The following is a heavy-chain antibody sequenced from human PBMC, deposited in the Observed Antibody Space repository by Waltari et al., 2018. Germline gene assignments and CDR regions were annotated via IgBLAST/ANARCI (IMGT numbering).Heavy chain of an antibody. J-gene: IGHJ6*02. Sequence: EVQLVESGGGLVQPGGSLRLSCAASGFTFSSYWMSWVRQAPGKGLEWVAKIKQVGSWNDEVECVKGRFTIARDNAKNSLYLQMNSLRAEDTAVYYCARFCRGISGGSCYYYYGMDVWGQGTTVTVSS. D-gene: IGHD2-15*01. V-gene: IGHV3-7*01. CDR2: IKQVGSWN. CDR1: GFTFSSYW. CDR3: ARFCRGISGGSCYYYYGMDV.